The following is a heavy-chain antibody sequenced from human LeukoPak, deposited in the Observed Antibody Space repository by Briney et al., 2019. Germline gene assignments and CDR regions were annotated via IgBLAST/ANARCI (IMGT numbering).Heavy chain of an antibody. V-gene: IGHV1-2*02. CDR2: INPDTGVT. D-gene: IGHD2-21*02. CDR1: EHIFTIYH. Sequence: ASVKVSCKTSEHIFTIYHIHWVRQAPGQGLEWMAWINPDTGVTKYAQDLQGRVTVARDTSLTTTYMELSTLTSDDTAVYYCALVTSGNWWFDPWGQGTLVTVSS. J-gene: IGHJ5*02. CDR3: ALVTSGNWWFDP.